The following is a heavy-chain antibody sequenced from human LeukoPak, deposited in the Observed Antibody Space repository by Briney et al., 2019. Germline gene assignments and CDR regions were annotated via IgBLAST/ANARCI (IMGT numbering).Heavy chain of an antibody. Sequence: DPSETLSLTCTVSGGSISSSSYYWGWIRQPPGKGLEWIGCIYYSGSTYYNPSLKSRVTISVDTSKNQFSLKLSSVTAADTAVYYCAREGGLMITFGVFDYWGQGTLVTVSS. V-gene: IGHV4-39*02. J-gene: IGHJ4*02. CDR1: GGSISSSSYY. CDR2: IYYSGST. D-gene: IGHD3-16*01. CDR3: AREGGLMITFGVFDY.